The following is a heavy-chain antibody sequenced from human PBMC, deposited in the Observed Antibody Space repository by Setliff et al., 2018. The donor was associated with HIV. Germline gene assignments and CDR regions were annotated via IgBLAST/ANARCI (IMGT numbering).Heavy chain of an antibody. D-gene: IGHD3-22*01. V-gene: IGHV1-18*01. CDR3: ATVYYYESRDIFYRIEYFHH. CDR1: GGTFSSYG. CDR2: ISAYNGNT. Sequence: ASVKVSCKASGGTFSSYGISWVRQAPGQGLEWMGGISAYNGNTNYVQNFQGRVTMTIDTSTSTAYMELRSLRSDDTAVYYCATVYYYESRDIFYRIEYFHHWGQGTLVTVSS. J-gene: IGHJ1*01.